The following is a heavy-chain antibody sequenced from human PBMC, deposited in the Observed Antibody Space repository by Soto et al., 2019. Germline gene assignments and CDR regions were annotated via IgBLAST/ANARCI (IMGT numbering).Heavy chain of an antibody. CDR1: GFIFSNNG. V-gene: IGHV3-30*02. CDR3: TIVRVSDSALDH. J-gene: IGHJ4*02. D-gene: IGHD3-10*02. Sequence: GGSLRLSCVGSGFIFSNNGMHWVRQPPGKGLEWVAFMSYDGSDTFYADSVKGRFTISRDNSKNTLFLHMSNLRAEDTAMYYCTIVRVSDSALDHWGQGTLVTVSS. CDR2: MSYDGSDT.